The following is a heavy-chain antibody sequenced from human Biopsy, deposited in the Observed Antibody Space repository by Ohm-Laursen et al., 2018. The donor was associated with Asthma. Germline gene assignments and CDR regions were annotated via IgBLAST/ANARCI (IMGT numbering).Heavy chain of an antibody. CDR1: GFTFNSYW. Sequence: SLRLCCAASGFTFNSYWMSRVRQAPGKGLEWVANIKQDGREEYCVDSVKGRFTISRDNAKNSLFLHMNSLRAGDSAVYYCARGGYCTSPTCPWGRYATDVWGQGTTVTVSS. J-gene: IGHJ6*02. V-gene: IGHV3-7*01. D-gene: IGHD2-8*01. CDR2: IKQDGREE. CDR3: ARGGYCTSPTCPWGRYATDV.